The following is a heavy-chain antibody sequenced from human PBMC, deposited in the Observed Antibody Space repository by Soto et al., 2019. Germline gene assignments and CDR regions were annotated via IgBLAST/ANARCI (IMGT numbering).Heavy chain of an antibody. CDR3: ARDSSSWENFFDY. CDR2: IIPIFGTA. D-gene: IGHD6-13*01. J-gene: IGHJ4*02. CDR1: GGTFSSYA. Sequence: ASVKVSCKASGGTFSSYAISWVRQAPGQGLEWMGGIIPIFGTANYAQKFQGRVTITADKSTSTAYMELSSLRSEDTAVYYCARDSSSWENFFDYWGQGTLVTVSS. V-gene: IGHV1-69*06.